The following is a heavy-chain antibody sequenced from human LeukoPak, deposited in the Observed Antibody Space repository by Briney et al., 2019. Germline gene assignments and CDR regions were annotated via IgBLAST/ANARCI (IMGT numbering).Heavy chain of an antibody. D-gene: IGHD3-10*01. CDR3: AREIYGSGPFDY. J-gene: IGHJ4*02. Sequence: PGGSLRLSRAASGFTVSSNYMSWVRQAPGKGLEWVSVIYSGGSTYYADSVKGRFTISRDNSKNTLYLQMNSLRAEDTAVYYCAREIYGSGPFDYWGQGTLVTVSS. CDR2: IYSGGST. CDR1: GFTVSSNY. V-gene: IGHV3-66*01.